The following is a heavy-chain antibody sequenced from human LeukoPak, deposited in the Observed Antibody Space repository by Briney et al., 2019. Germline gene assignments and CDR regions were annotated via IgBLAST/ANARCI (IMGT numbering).Heavy chain of an antibody. D-gene: IGHD1-1*01. J-gene: IGHJ4*02. CDR2: INRSGST. V-gene: IGHV4-34*01. Sequence: SETLSLTCAVYGGSFSGYYWSWIRQPPGKGLEWIGEINRSGSTNYNPSLKSRVTISVDTSKNQFSLKLSSVTAADTAVYYCARGGYGGFDYWGQGTLVTVSS. CDR3: ARGGYGGFDY. CDR1: GGSFSGYY.